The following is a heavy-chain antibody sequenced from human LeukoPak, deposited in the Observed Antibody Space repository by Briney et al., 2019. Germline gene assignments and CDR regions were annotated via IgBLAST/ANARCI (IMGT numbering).Heavy chain of an antibody. Sequence: GGSLRLSCAASGFTFDDYGMSWVRQAPGKGLEWVSGINWNGGSTGYADSVKGRFTISRDNAKNSLYLQMNSLRAEDTAVYYCARDYGDYSYYYYYYMDVWGKGTTVTVSS. V-gene: IGHV3-20*04. CDR3: ARDYGDYSYYYYYYMDV. J-gene: IGHJ6*03. CDR2: INWNGGST. D-gene: IGHD4-17*01. CDR1: GFTFDDYG.